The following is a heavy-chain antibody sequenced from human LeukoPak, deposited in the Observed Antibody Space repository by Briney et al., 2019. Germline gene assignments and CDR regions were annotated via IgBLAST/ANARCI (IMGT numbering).Heavy chain of an antibody. D-gene: IGHD2-2*01. CDR2: IIPIFGTA. J-gene: IGHJ6*04. CDR1: GGTFSSYA. Sequence: SVKVSCKASGGTFSSYAISWVRQAPGQGLEWMGGIIPIFGTANYAHKFQGRVTITADKSTSTAYMELSSLRSEDTAVYYCARDWSVPAATYYYYGMDVWGKGTTVTVSS. V-gene: IGHV1-69*06. CDR3: ARDWSVPAATYYYYGMDV.